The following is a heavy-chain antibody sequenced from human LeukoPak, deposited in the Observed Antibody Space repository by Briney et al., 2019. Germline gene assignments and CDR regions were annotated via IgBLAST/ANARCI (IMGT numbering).Heavy chain of an antibody. CDR2: ISSSSSYI. D-gene: IGHD3-16*01. V-gene: IGHV3-21*01. CDR1: GFTFSSYS. Sequence: GGSLRLSCAASGFTFSSYSMNWVRQAPWKGLEWVSSISSSSSYIYYADSVKGRFTISRDNAKNSLYLQMNSLRAEDTAVYYCARDSVSGGADYWGQGTLVTVSS. CDR3: ARDSVSGGADY. J-gene: IGHJ4*02.